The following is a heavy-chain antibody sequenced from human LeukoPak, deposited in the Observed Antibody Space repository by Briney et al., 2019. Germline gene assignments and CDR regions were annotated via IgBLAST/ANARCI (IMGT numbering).Heavy chain of an antibody. J-gene: IGHJ5*02. Sequence: GGSLRLSCTASGFSFSSSGMHWVRQAPGKGPEWVAFTRFDDSYKAYGDSVKGRFTISRDNSKNTLYLQMGSLRSDDTAVYYCAKSSAGITWFDPWGQGTLVTVSS. V-gene: IGHV3-30*02. CDR2: TRFDDSYK. CDR1: GFSFSSSG. D-gene: IGHD1-1*01. CDR3: AKSSAGITWFDP.